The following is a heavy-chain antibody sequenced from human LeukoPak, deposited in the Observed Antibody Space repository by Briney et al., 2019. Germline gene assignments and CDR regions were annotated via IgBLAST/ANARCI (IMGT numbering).Heavy chain of an antibody. D-gene: IGHD5-12*01. V-gene: IGHV1-46*01. CDR2: MNPSGGAI. CDR1: GYTFTSYY. J-gene: IGHJ4*02. CDR3: AGAGYSGPFDS. Sequence: ASVKVSCKASGYTFTSYYMHWVRQAPGQGLEWMGVMNPSGGAISYAQKFQGRVTMTRDTSTSTVYTELSSLRSEDTAVYYCAGAGYSGPFDSWGQGTLVTVSS.